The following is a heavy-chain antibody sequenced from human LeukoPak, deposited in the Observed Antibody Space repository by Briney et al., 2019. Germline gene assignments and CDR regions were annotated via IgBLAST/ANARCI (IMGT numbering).Heavy chain of an antibody. CDR1: GGSISSGSYY. CDR3: AREGKTYYYDSSGYTPPLFDP. J-gene: IGHJ5*02. V-gene: IGHV4-61*02. Sequence: SETLSLTCTVSGGSISSGSYYWSWIRQPAGKGLEWIGRIYTSGSTNYNPSLKSRVTISVDTSKNQFSLKLSSVTAADTVVYYWAREGKTYYYDSSGYTPPLFDPWGQGTLVTVSS. D-gene: IGHD3-22*01. CDR2: IYTSGST.